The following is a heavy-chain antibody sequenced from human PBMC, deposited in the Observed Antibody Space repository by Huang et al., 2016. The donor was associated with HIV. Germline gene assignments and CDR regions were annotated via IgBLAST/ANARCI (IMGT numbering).Heavy chain of an antibody. CDR2: ISYDGKTK. CDR1: GFTFSSYG. CDR3: AKGGSAAAVLDF. J-gene: IGHJ4*02. V-gene: IGHV3-30*18. Sequence: QVQLVESGGGVVQPGRSLRISCAASGFTFSSYGMHWVRQAPGKGLEWVAVISYDGKTKYYADSVKVRFSISRDNSKTTVYLQLNSLRVEDTAVYYCAKGGSAAAVLDFWGQGTLVTVSS. D-gene: IGHD6-13*01.